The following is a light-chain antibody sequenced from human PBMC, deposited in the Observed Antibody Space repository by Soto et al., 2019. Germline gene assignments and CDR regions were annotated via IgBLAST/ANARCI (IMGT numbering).Light chain of an antibody. Sequence: IVMTQSPATLSVSPGERATLSCRASQTVSTNFAWYQQIRDQAPRLLIYGASTRATGIPVRFSGSGSGTEFNLTLHSPQSEDFAVYYWEHYRAWPPGTFGQGTKV. CDR3: EHYRAWPPGT. V-gene: IGKV3-15*01. CDR2: GAS. J-gene: IGKJ1*01. CDR1: QTVSTN.